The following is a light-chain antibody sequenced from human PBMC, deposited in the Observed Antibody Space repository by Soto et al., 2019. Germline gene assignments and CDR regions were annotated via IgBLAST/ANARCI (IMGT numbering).Light chain of an antibody. J-gene: IGKJ2*01. CDR1: QSVSNT. Sequence: EIVMTQSPATLSVSPGERATLSCRASQSVSNTLAWYQQKRGQAPRLLIYRASSRAPGIPARFSGGGSGTEFTLTISSLQSEDFAVYYCQQYNNWPYTFGQGTKLEIK. V-gene: IGKV3-15*01. CDR3: QQYNNWPYT. CDR2: RAS.